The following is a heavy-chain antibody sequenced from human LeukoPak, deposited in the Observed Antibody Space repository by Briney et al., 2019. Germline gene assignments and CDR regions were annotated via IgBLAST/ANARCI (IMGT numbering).Heavy chain of an antibody. V-gene: IGHV3-23*01. CDR3: AKAGPCSSTSCYNPTAFDY. CDR2: FSGRGGST. CDR1: GFTFSSYA. D-gene: IGHD2-2*02. Sequence: PGGSRRLSCAASGFTFSSYAMSWAPQAPGKGLDWFSAFSGRGGSTYYAGSVKGRFTISRDNSKNTLYLQLNSLRAEDTAVYYCAKAGPCSSTSCYNPTAFDYWGQGTLVTVSS. J-gene: IGHJ4*02.